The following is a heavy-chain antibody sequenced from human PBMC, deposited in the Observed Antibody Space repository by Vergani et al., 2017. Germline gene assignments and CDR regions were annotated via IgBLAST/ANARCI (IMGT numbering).Heavy chain of an antibody. D-gene: IGHD2-21*01. CDR1: GGSFSTGGQS. V-gene: IGHV4-61*02. Sequence: QVQLQESGPGLVKPSQTLSLTCTVSGGSFSTGGQSWTWLRQSAGKGLEWIGRIYTSGATNYNPTLRSRAIMSVDPSKKQFSLKLTSVTAADTAVYYCARDGGEYDKDALDVWVQGTKVTVTS. CDR2: IYTSGAT. J-gene: IGHJ3*01. CDR3: ARDGGEYDKDALDV.